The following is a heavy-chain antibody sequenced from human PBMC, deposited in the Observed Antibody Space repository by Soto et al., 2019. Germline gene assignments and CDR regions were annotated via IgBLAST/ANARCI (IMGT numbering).Heavy chain of an antibody. Sequence: SETLSLTCTVSGGSISSYYWSWIRQPPGKGLEWIGYIYYSGSTNYNPSLRSRVTISLDTSKNQFSLKLSSVTAADTAVYYCARAYGDYVGFVTFDIWGQGTKVTVSS. CDR2: IYYSGST. CDR3: ARAYGDYVGFVTFDI. J-gene: IGHJ3*02. CDR1: GGSISSYY. D-gene: IGHD4-17*01. V-gene: IGHV4-59*01.